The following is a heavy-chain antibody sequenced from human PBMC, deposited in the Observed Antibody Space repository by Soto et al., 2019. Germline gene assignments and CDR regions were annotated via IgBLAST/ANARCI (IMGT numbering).Heavy chain of an antibody. Sequence: GGSLRLSCAASGFTFSNYGMHWVRQAPGKGLEWVAFISDDGSNKYYADSMKGRFTMSRDNSKSTLYLQMNSLRVEDTAVYYCTKRRNVLRFLEWSSGMEVWGQGATVTVSS. D-gene: IGHD3-3*01. CDR3: TKRRNVLRFLEWSSGMEV. J-gene: IGHJ6*02. CDR1: GFTFSNYG. CDR2: ISDDGSNK. V-gene: IGHV3-30*18.